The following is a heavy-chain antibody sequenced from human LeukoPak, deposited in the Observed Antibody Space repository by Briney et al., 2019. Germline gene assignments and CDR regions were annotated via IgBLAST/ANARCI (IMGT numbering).Heavy chain of an antibody. J-gene: IGHJ4*02. Sequence: GGSLRLSCAASGFTFSSYAMSWVRQAPGKGLEWVSAISGSGGSTYYADFVKGRFTISRDNSKNTLYLQMNSLRAEDTAVYYCAKVPSIAVAGTGFDYWGQGTLVTVSS. CDR1: GFTFSSYA. CDR2: ISGSGGST. CDR3: AKVPSIAVAGTGFDY. D-gene: IGHD6-19*01. V-gene: IGHV3-23*01.